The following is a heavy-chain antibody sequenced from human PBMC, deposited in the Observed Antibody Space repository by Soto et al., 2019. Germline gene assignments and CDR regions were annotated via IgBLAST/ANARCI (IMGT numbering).Heavy chain of an antibody. V-gene: IGHV3-11*01. CDR3: ARLPFPWWWFDL. CDR2: ISGSGRTI. J-gene: IGHJ5*02. D-gene: IGHD2-15*01. CDR1: GIVFSDY. Sequence: QVQLVESGGGLVKPGGSLRLSCAASGIVFSDYMSWVRQAPGKGLEWLSYISGSGRTIYSADSVKCRFTIYRDNATNSLYLQMNNVRTEDTDVYYCARLPFPWWWFDLWGQGTLFTVSS.